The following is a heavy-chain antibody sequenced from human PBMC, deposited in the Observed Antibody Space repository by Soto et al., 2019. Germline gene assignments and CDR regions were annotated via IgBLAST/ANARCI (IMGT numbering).Heavy chain of an antibody. J-gene: IGHJ4*02. V-gene: IGHV5-51*03. Sequence: EVQLVQSGAEVKKPGESLKISCKGSGYSFTSYWIGWVRQMPGKGLEWMGIIYPGDSDTRYSPSFQGQVTISADKSISTAYLQWSSLKASDTAMYYCARLGGYCSITKCDGGCDYWGQGTLVTVSS. D-gene: IGHD2-2*01. CDR1: GYSFTSYW. CDR3: ARLGGYCSITKCDGGCDY. CDR2: IYPGDSDT.